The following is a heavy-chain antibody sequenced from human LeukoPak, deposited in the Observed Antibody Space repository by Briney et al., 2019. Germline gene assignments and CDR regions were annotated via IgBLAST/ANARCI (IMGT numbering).Heavy chain of an antibody. J-gene: IGHJ6*02. CDR2: MNPNSGNT. Sequence: GASVKVPCKASGYTFTSYDINWVRQATGQGLEWMGWMNPNSGNTGYAQKFQGRVTMTRNTSISTAYMELSSLRSEDTAVYYCARGTGFGVVILYYYGMDVWGQGTTVTVSS. D-gene: IGHD3-3*01. V-gene: IGHV1-8*01. CDR3: ARGTGFGVVILYYYGMDV. CDR1: GYTFTSYD.